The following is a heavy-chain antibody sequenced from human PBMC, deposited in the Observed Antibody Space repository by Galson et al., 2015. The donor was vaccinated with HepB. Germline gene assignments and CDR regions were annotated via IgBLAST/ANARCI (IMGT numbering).Heavy chain of an antibody. V-gene: IGHV5-51*01. D-gene: IGHD5-12*01. CDR2: IYPGDSDT. Sequence: QSGAEVKKPGESLKISCQGSGYSFTSHWIGWVRQMPGKGLEWMGIIYPGDSDTRYSPSFQGQVAISADMSISTAYLQWSSLKASDTAMYYCARHSRATISHFDYWGQGTLVTVSS. CDR1: GYSFTSHW. CDR3: ARHSRATISHFDY. J-gene: IGHJ4*02.